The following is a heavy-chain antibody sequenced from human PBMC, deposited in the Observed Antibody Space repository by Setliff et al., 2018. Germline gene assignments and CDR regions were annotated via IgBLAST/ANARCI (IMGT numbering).Heavy chain of an antibody. CDR1: GDSMNDNH. J-gene: IGHJ4*01. Sequence: SETLSLTCNVSGDSMNDNHWTWIRQRPGKGLEWIGYSYTSGGTNYNPSLKSRVTISVDMAKNQFSLKLSSVIAADTAVYYCARGVSSVSWTSRYWGRGILVTVSS. D-gene: IGHD6-19*01. V-gene: IGHV4-4*08. CDR3: ARGVSSVSWTSRY. CDR2: SYTSGGT.